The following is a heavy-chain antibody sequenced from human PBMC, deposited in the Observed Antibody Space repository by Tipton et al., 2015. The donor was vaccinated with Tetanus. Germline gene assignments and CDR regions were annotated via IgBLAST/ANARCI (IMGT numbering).Heavy chain of an antibody. CDR2: VNQAGNT. V-gene: IGHV4-34*01. D-gene: IGHD3-22*01. J-gene: IGHJ6*02. Sequence: TLSLTCAVYGGSFTDYSWSWIRQPPGQGLEWIGEVNQAGNTDYIPSLKGRVPMSLDTSKSQLSLNLSSVTAADTAVYYCARGPRTRIYDSSGYSFRYFYGMDVWGLGATVTVSS. CDR1: GGSFTDYS. CDR3: ARGPRTRIYDSSGYSFRYFYGMDV.